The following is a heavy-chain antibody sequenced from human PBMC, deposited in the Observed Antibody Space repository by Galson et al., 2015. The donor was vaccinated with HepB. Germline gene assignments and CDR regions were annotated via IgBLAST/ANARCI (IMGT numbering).Heavy chain of an antibody. CDR2: IYPGDSDM. J-gene: IGHJ4*02. Sequence: QSGAEVTKPGESLKISCKGSGYSFTNYWIGWVRQMPGKGLEWMGIIYPGDSDMRYSPSFQGQVTISADKSISTAYLQWSSLKASDTAMYYCASGPDSPIIAAAGTFDYWGQGTLVTVSS. CDR1: GYSFTNYW. CDR3: ASGPDSPIIAAAGTFDY. V-gene: IGHV5-51*01. D-gene: IGHD6-13*01.